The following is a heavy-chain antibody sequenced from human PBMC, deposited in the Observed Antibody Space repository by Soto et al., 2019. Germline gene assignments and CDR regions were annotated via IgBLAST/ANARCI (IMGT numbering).Heavy chain of an antibody. CDR2: ISRSGGCT. Sequence: EVQLLESGGGLVQPGGSLRLSCAASGFTFSSYAMSWVRQAPGKGLEWVSAISRSGGCTYYADSVKGRFTISRDNSKNTLYLQMNSQRAEDTAVYDCAKDNIKYPLLGPLDYWGQGTLVPFSS. CDR1: GFTFSSYA. CDR3: AKDNIKYPLLGPLDY. D-gene: IGHD2-2*01. V-gene: IGHV3-23*01. J-gene: IGHJ4*02.